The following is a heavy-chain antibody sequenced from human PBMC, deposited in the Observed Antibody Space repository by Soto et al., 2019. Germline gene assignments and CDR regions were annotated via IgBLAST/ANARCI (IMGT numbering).Heavy chain of an antibody. CDR1: GATFSTSS. Sequence: ASVKVSCKVSGATFSTSSISWVRQAPGQGLEWMGAIIPIFGTTNYAQEFQGRLTITADESTRTAYMELTTLGSQDTALYFCARDNLEAIDLRGSCFDSWGQGTLVTVSS. CDR2: IIPIFGTT. D-gene: IGHD3-3*01. V-gene: IGHV1-69*13. J-gene: IGHJ4*02. CDR3: ARDNLEAIDLRGSCFDS.